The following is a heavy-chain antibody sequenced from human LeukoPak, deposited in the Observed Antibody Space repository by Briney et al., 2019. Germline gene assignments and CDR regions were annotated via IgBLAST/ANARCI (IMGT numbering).Heavy chain of an antibody. CDR3: ARALVSWGNYGSGSYGAFDI. V-gene: IGHV1-69*13. J-gene: IGHJ3*02. D-gene: IGHD3-10*01. Sequence: ASVKVSCKASGGTFSSYAISWVRQAPGQGLEWMGGIIPIFGAANYAQKFQGRVTITADESTSTAYMELSSLRSEDTAVYYCARALVSWGNYGSGSYGAFDIWGQGTMVTVSS. CDR1: GGTFSSYA. CDR2: IIPIFGAA.